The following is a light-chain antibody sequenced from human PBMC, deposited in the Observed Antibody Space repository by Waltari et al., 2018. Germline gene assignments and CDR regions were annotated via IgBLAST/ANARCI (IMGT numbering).Light chain of an antibody. V-gene: IGKV3-15*01. CDR3: QQYNNWPPYT. Sequence: EIVLTQSPATLSLSPGERATLSCRASQSVSSNLAWYQQKPGQAPRFLIYGVSIRVTGIPARFSGSGSWTEFTLTISSLQSEDSAVYYCQQYNNWPPYTFGHGTKLEI. CDR2: GVS. J-gene: IGKJ2*01. CDR1: QSVSSN.